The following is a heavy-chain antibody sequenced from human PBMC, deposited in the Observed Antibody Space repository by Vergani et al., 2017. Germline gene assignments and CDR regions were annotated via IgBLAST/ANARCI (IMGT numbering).Heavy chain of an antibody. D-gene: IGHD6-13*01. V-gene: IGHV3-23*03. J-gene: IGHJ4*02. CDR1: GFTFSSYA. CDR3: ARGWSPKTYYIDY. Sequence: EVQLLESGGGLVKPGGSLRLSCAASGFTFSSYAMSWVRQAPGKGLEWVSVIYSGGSTYYADSVKGGFTSSRDNSKNTLYLQMNSLRAEDTAVYYCARGWSPKTYYIDYWGQGTLVTVSS. CDR2: IYSGGST.